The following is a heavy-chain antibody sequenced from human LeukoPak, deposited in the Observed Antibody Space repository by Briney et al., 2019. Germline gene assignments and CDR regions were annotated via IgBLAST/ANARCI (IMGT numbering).Heavy chain of an antibody. V-gene: IGHV1-69*05. CDR2: IIPIFGPA. CDR1: GGTFSSYA. CDR3: ARGMCSSTSCYTRNGWYFDL. D-gene: IGHD2-2*02. J-gene: IGHJ2*01. Sequence: ASVKVSCKASGGTFSSYAISWVRQAPGQGLEWMGGIIPIFGPANYAQKFQGRVTVTTDESTSTAYMELSSLRSEDTAVYYCARGMCSSTSCYTRNGWYFDLWGRGTLVTVSS.